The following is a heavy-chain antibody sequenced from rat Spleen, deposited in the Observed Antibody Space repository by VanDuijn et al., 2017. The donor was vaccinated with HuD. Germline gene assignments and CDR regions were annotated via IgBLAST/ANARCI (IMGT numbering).Heavy chain of an antibody. CDR1: GFTFSDYN. Sequence: EVQLVESGGGLVQPGRSLKLSCVASGFTFSDYNMAWVRQAPKKGLEWVATIIYDGSRTYYRDSVKGRFTISRDNAKSTLYLQMGGLRSEDTATYYCARQDYYDGYYPFDYWGQGVMVTVSS. D-gene: IGHD1-12*03. CDR3: ARQDYYDGYYPFDY. V-gene: IGHV5S10*01. J-gene: IGHJ2*01. CDR2: IIYDGSRT.